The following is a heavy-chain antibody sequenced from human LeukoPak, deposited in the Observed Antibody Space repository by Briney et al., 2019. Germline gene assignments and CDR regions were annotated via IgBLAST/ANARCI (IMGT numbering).Heavy chain of an antibody. CDR2: FWFDGSIK. D-gene: IGHD3-16*02. V-gene: IGHV3-33*01. CDR3: ARDIYERRYYDYIWGSYRHNYFDY. J-gene: IGHJ4*02. CDR1: GFTFSSYG. Sequence: GGSLRLSCAASGFTFSSYGMHWVRQAPGKGLGWVAVFWFDGSIKYYADSVKGRFTISRDNSKKTLYLQMNSLRAEDTAVYYCARDIYERRYYDYIWGSYRHNYFDYWGQGPLVTVSS.